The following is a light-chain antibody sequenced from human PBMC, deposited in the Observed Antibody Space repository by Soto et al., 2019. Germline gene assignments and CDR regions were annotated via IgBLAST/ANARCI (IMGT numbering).Light chain of an antibody. CDR2: GNS. J-gene: IGLJ3*02. CDR3: QSYDSSLSGNWV. V-gene: IGLV1-40*01. CDR1: SSNIGAGYD. Sequence: QSVLTQPTSVSGAPGQRVTISCTGSSSNIGAGYDVHWYQQLPGTAPKLLIYGNSNRPSGVPDRFSGSKSGTSASLAITGLQAEDEADYYCQSYDSSLSGNWVFGGGTKVTVL.